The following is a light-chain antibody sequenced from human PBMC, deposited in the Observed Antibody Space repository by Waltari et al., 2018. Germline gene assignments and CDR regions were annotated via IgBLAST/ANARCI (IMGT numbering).Light chain of an antibody. CDR3: LRSFSGDRRV. Sequence: QAVVTQEPSLTVSPGATVTLTCGSDTGPVTSGHYPYWFQQKPGQAPRALVFYTNKKHSWTPARFSGSCLGGKAALTLSGAQPEDEADYYCLRSFSGDRRVFGGGTKLTVL. CDR1: TGPVTSGHY. J-gene: IGLJ3*02. CDR2: YTN. V-gene: IGLV7-46*01.